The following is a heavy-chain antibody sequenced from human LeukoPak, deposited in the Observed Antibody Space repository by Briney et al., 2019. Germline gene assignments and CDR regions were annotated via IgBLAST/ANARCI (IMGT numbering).Heavy chain of an antibody. V-gene: IGHV1-69*05. Sequence: GASVKVSCKASGYTFTSYGISWVRQAPGQGLEWMGGIIPIFGTANYAQKFQGRVTITTDESTSTAYMELSSLRSEDTAVYYCARVRYYDFWSGYYTNWFDPWGQGTLVTVSS. D-gene: IGHD3-3*01. J-gene: IGHJ5*02. CDR2: IIPIFGTA. CDR1: GYTFTSYG. CDR3: ARVRYYDFWSGYYTNWFDP.